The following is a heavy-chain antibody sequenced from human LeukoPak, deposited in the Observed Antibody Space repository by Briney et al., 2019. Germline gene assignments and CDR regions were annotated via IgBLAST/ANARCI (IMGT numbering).Heavy chain of an antibody. CDR2: ISSNEGST. Sequence: GGSLRLSCAASGFTFSSYAMHWVRQAPGKGLEYVSAISSNEGSTYYANSVKGRFTISRDNSKNTLYLQMGSLRAEDMAVYYCARLGLARTADYWGQGTLVTVSS. V-gene: IGHV3-64*01. D-gene: IGHD3-16*01. CDR1: GFTFSSYA. CDR3: ARLGLARTADY. J-gene: IGHJ4*02.